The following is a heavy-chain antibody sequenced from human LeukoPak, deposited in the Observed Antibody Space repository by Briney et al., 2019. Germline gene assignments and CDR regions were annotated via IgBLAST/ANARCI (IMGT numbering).Heavy chain of an antibody. V-gene: IGHV5-51*01. D-gene: IGHD2-8*01. CDR3: ARLLAPVLIRAFDI. CDR2: IYPGDSDT. Sequence: IIYPGDSDTRYSPSFQGQVTISADKSISTAYLQWSSLKASDTAMYYCARLLAPVLIRAFDIWGQGTMVTVSS. J-gene: IGHJ3*02.